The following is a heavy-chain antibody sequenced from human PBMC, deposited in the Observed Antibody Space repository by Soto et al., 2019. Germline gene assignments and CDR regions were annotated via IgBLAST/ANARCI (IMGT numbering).Heavy chain of an antibody. Sequence: HPGGSLRLSCAASGFTFSSYWMSWVRQAPGKGLEWVANIKQDGSEKYYVDSVKGRFTISRDNAKNSLYLQMNSLRAEDTAVYYCHVMVYAIFNGPWFDPWGQGTLVTVSS. CDR3: HVMVYAIFNGPWFDP. D-gene: IGHD2-8*01. J-gene: IGHJ5*02. CDR1: GFTFSSYW. V-gene: IGHV3-7*01. CDR2: IKQDGSEK.